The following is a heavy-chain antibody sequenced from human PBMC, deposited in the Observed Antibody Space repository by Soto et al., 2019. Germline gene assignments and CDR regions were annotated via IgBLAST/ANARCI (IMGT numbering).Heavy chain of an antibody. CDR2: ISDDGTNK. CDR1: GFTLSNYG. J-gene: IGHJ3*01. Sequence: HPGGSLRLSCAVYGFTLSNYGMHRVRQAPGKGLEWVALISDDGTNKYFVDSVKGRFTISRDNSRNMVYLQMNRLRAEDTAVYYCAKDYPGSSKVFDFCGQGTLVTVSS. V-gene: IGHV3-30*18. CDR3: AKDYPGSSKVFDF. D-gene: IGHD2-2*01.